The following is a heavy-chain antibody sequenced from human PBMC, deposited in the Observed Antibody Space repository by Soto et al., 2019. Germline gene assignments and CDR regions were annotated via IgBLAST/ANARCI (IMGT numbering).Heavy chain of an antibody. J-gene: IGHJ3*02. V-gene: IGHV4-31*03. CDR2: IYYSGST. Sequence: QVQLQESGPGLVKPSQTLSLTCTVSGGSISSGGYYWSWIRQHPGKGLEWIGYIYYSGSTYYNPSLKSRVTISXXTXKTXFSLKLSSVTAADTAVYYCARGVPWFGEETHAFDIWGQGTMVTVSS. CDR1: GGSISSGGYY. D-gene: IGHD3-10*01. CDR3: ARGVPWFGEETHAFDI.